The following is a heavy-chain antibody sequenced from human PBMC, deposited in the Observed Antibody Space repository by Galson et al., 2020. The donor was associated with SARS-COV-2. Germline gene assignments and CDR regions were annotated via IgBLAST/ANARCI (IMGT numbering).Heavy chain of an antibody. CDR2: IYYSGST. CDR1: GGSISSGGYY. CDR3: ARVCGGGSCYPDQRYAFDI. V-gene: IGHV4-31*03. D-gene: IGHD2-15*01. J-gene: IGHJ3*02. Sequence: SETLSLTCTVSGGSISSGGYYWSWIRQHPGKGLEWIGYIYYSGSTYYNPSLKSRVTISVDTSKNQFSLKLSSVTAADTAVYYCARVCGGGSCYPDQRYAFDIWGQGTMVTVSS.